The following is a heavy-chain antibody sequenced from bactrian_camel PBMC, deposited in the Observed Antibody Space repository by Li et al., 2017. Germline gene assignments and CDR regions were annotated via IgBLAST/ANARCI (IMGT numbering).Heavy chain of an antibody. V-gene: IGHV3S60*01. CDR1: GFTFVDSD. D-gene: IGHD8*01. CDR2: IKPRGNL. J-gene: IGHJ4*01. CDR3: ARGGSGCLVASQYRY. Sequence: VQLVESGGGAVQPGGSLRLSCTASGFTFVDSDMGWFRQAPGKEREGIACIKPRGNLGYARSAEGRFTISRDNARNTLYLQMDGLKPEDTGTYYCARGGSGCLVASQYRYWGRGTQVTVS.